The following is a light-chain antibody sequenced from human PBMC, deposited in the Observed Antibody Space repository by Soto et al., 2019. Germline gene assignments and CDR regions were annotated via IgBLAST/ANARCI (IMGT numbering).Light chain of an antibody. CDR1: QSVNIY. CDR3: QQYNDWPLT. CDR2: GAS. Sequence: EIVMTQSPATLSVSPGERATLSCRASQSVNIYLAWYQQKPGQAPRLLIFGASSRATGIPARFSGSGSGTEFNLTISSLQSEDFALYYCQQYNDWPLTFGQGTKVEI. J-gene: IGKJ1*01. V-gene: IGKV3D-15*01.